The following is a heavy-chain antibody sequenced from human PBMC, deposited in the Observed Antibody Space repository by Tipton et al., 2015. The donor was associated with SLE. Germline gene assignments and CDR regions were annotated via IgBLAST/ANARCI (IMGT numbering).Heavy chain of an antibody. CDR3: ARGPGKISY. Sequence: TLSLTCTVSGGSISSGSYYWSWIRQPAGKGLEWIGEINHSGSTNYNPSLKSRVTISVDTSKNQFSLKLSSVTAADTAVYYCARGPGKISYWGQGTLVTVSS. V-gene: IGHV4-61*09. CDR1: GGSISSGSYY. D-gene: IGHD2/OR15-2a*01. J-gene: IGHJ4*02. CDR2: INHSGST.